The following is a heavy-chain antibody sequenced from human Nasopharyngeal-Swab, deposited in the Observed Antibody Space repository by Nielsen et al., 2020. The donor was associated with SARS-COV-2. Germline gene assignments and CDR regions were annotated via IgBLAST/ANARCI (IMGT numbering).Heavy chain of an antibody. V-gene: IGHV4-34*01. D-gene: IGHD6-13*01. CDR1: GGSFSGYY. CDR2: INHSGST. Sequence: SETLSLTCAVYGGSFSGYYWSWIRQPPGKGLEWIGEINHSGSTNYNPSLKSQVTISVDTSKNQFSLKLSSVTAADTAVYYCARDWRQLVSYYFDYWGQGTLVTVSS. J-gene: IGHJ4*02. CDR3: ARDWRQLVSYYFDY.